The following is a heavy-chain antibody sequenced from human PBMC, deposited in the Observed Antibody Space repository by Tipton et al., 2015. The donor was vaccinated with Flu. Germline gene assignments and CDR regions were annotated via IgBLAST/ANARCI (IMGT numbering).Heavy chain of an antibody. V-gene: IGHV3-30*01. J-gene: IGHJ4*02. CDR2: ISTGGDDQ. CDR3: ARDCWVEGAADFDY. D-gene: IGHD1-26*01. CDR1: KFTFNTNA. Sequence: SLRLSCAGPKFTFNTNAMHWVRQAPGKGLEWVAVISTGGDDQHYADSVRGRFTISRDNSKNTLYLQMHGLRAEDTAVYYCARDCWVEGAADFDYWGQGTLVTVSS.